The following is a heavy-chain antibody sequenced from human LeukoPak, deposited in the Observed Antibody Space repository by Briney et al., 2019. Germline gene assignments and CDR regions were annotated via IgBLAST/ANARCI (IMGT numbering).Heavy chain of an antibody. CDR3: ARKTVVPGTENFDY. Sequence: SETLSLTCTVAAGSISPYYWHWIRQPPGQGRGWIGYIYYSATTTYNPSLRSRVTISVDTSKNQFSLKLRSVTAADTAVYHWARKTVVPGTENFDYWGQGTLVTVSS. CDR2: IYYSATT. CDR1: AGSISPYY. D-gene: IGHD6-19*01. V-gene: IGHV4-59*01. J-gene: IGHJ4*02.